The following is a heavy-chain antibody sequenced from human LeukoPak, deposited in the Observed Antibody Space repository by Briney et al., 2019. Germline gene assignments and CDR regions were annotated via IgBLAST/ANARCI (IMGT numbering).Heavy chain of an antibody. Sequence: SVKVSCKASGFTFTSSAMQWVRQARGQRLEWIGWIVVGSGNTNYAQKFRERVTITRDMSTSTAYMELTSLRSEDTAVYYCAAGLNYYDSSGSGDYWGQGTLVTVSS. CDR1: GFTFTSSA. D-gene: IGHD3-22*01. J-gene: IGHJ4*02. V-gene: IGHV1-58*02. CDR2: IVVGSGNT. CDR3: AAGLNYYDSSGSGDY.